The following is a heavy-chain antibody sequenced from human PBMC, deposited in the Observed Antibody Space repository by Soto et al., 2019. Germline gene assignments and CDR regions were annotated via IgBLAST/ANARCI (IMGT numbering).Heavy chain of an antibody. CDR2: IKSKTDGGTT. V-gene: IGHV3-15*01. J-gene: IGHJ4*02. CDR3: TTAFYDSSGYYYVDY. CDR1: GFTFSNAW. D-gene: IGHD3-22*01. Sequence: GGSLRLSCAASGFTFSNAWMSWVRQAPGKGLEWVGRIKSKTDGGTTDYAAPVKGRFTISRDDSKNTLYLQMSSLKTEDTAVYYCTTAFYDSSGYYYVDYWGQGTLVTVSS.